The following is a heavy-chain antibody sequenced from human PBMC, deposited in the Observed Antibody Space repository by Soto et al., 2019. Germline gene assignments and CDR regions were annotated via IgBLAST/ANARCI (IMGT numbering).Heavy chain of an antibody. CDR3: TTDHGTAWNDY. CDR2: IKTKSDGGTT. V-gene: IGHV3-15*07. Sequence: GGSLRLSCAASGFTFSNAWMNWVRQAPGKGLEWVGRIKTKSDGGTTDYAAPVKGRFTISRNDSKNTLYLQMNSLKTEDTAVYYCTTDHGTAWNDYWGQGTLVTVSS. J-gene: IGHJ4*02. D-gene: IGHD2-8*02. CDR1: GFTFSNAW.